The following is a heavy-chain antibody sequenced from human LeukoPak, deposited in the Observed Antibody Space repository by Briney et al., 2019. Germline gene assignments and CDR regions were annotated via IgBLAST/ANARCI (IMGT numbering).Heavy chain of an antibody. CDR2: IYYSGST. CDR1: GGLISSGSYY. CDR3: ARDRGPGVGGYSYGFDY. V-gene: IGHV4-61*10. J-gene: IGHJ4*02. Sequence: SETLSLTCTVSGGLISSGSYYWSWIRQPAGKGLEWIGYIYYSGSTNYNPSLKSRVTISVDTSKNQFSLKLSSVSAADTAVYYCARDRGPGVGGYSYGFDYWGQGTLVTVSS. D-gene: IGHD5-18*01.